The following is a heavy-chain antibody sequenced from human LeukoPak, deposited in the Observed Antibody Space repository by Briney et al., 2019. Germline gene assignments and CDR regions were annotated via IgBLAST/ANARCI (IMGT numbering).Heavy chain of an antibody. CDR2: ISVSGVST. Sequence: KPGGSPRLSCAASGFTFSSYAMSWVRQAPGKGLEWVSGISVSGVSTYYADSVKGRFTISRDNSKNTLYLQMYSLRAEDTALYYCARDPYGDYVFDYWGQGTLVTVSS. CDR1: GFTFSSYA. J-gene: IGHJ4*02. V-gene: IGHV3-23*01. D-gene: IGHD4-17*01. CDR3: ARDPYGDYVFDY.